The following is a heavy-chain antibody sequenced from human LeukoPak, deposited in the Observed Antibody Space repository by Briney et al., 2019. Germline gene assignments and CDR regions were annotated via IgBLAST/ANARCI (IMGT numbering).Heavy chain of an antibody. CDR1: GGSISNYY. Sequence: SETLSLTCTVSGGSISNYYWSWIRQPPGKGLEWIGYIYYSGSTNYNPSLKSRATMSVDTSKNQFSLKLSSVTAADTAVYYCARGGVTFDYWGQGTLVTVSS. D-gene: IGHD2-21*01. V-gene: IGHV4-59*01. CDR2: IYYSGST. J-gene: IGHJ4*02. CDR3: ARGGVTFDY.